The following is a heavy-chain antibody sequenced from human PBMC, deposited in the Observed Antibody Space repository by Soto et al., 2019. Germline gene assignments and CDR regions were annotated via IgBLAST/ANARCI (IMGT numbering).Heavy chain of an antibody. CDR2: ISAYNGNT. V-gene: IGHV1-18*01. CDR3: ARTPPLNISTGYYGAWFDP. J-gene: IGHJ5*02. CDR1: GYTFTSYG. D-gene: IGHD3-9*01. Sequence: ASVKVSCKASGYTFTSYGISWVRQAPGQGLEWMGWISAYNGNTNYAQKLQGRVTMTTDTSTSTAYMELRSLRSDDTAVYYCARTPPLNISTGYYGAWFDPWGQGTLVTVSS.